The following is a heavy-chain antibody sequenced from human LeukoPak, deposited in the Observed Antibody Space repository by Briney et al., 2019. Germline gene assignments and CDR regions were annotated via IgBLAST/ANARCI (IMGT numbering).Heavy chain of an antibody. J-gene: IGHJ4*02. CDR2: IWYDGSNK. CDR1: GFTFSSYG. CDR3: ARGTYYYDSSGYPTDY. Sequence: PGGSLRLSCAASGFTFSSYGMHWVRQAPGKGLEWVAVIWYDGSNKYYADSVKGRFTISRDNSKNTLYLPMNSLRAEDTAVYYCARGTYYYDSSGYPTDYWGQGTLVTVPS. V-gene: IGHV3-33*01. D-gene: IGHD3-22*01.